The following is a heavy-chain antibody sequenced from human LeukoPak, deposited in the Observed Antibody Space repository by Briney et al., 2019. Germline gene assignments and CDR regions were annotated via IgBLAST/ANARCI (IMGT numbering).Heavy chain of an antibody. CDR3: ARGRSDYYLDS. V-gene: IGHV1-2*02. CDR1: GYTFTGYY. D-gene: IGHD3-10*01. J-gene: IGHJ4*02. CDR2: MNPNSGGT. Sequence: ASVKVSCKASGYTFTGYYMHWLRQAPGQGLEWMGWMNPNSGGTNYAQNFQGRVTMTRDTSISTAYMGLSRLRSDDTAVYFCARGRSDYYLDSWGQGTLVTVSS.